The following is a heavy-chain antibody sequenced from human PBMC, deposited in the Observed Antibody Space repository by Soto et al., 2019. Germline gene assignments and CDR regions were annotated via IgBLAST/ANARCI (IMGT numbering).Heavy chain of an antibody. CDR3: ARESHDILTGPPWVWYFDL. CDR2: INDRGSI. D-gene: IGHD3-9*01. J-gene: IGHJ2*01. Sequence: QVQLQQWGAGPLRPLETLSLTCGVSGGSFSGYYLSWIRQSPGKGLEGIGEINDRGSINYNPSLKSRVSISVDTSTNNYSLNLRSVTAADTAVYYCARESHDILTGPPWVWYFDLWGRGTLVTVSS. CDR1: GGSFSGYY. V-gene: IGHV4-34*01.